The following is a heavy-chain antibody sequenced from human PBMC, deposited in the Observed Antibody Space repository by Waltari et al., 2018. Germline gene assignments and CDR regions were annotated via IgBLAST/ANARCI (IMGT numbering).Heavy chain of an antibody. V-gene: IGHV7-4-1*02. J-gene: IGHJ4*02. D-gene: IGHD3-16*01. CDR3: ARGIQLWGRGSWYFDN. Sequence: QVQLVQSGSELKKPGASVKVSCKASGYIFTNYAMNWVRQAPGQGLEWMGWINTKTGNPTYAQGFRGRCVFSLDTSVSTESLQISSLKAEDTAVYYCARGIQLWGRGSWYFDNWGQGTLVTVSS. CDR2: INTKTGNP. CDR1: GYIFTNYA.